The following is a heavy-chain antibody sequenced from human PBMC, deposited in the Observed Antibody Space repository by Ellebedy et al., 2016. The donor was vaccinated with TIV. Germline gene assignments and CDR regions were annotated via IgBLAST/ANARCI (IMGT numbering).Heavy chain of an antibody. Sequence: AASVKVSCKASGYTFTSYGISWVRQAPGQGLEWMGWISAYNGNTNYAQNLQDRVTMTTDTSTSTAYMERRSLRSDDTAVYYCARDPSIFYGDYEEKFFDYWGQGTLVTVSS. CDR3: ARDPSIFYGDYEEKFFDY. CDR2: ISAYNGNT. CDR1: GYTFTSYG. V-gene: IGHV1-18*01. J-gene: IGHJ4*02. D-gene: IGHD4-17*01.